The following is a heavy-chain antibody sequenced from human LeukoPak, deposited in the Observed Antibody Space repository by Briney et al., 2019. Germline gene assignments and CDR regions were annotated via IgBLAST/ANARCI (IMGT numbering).Heavy chain of an antibody. CDR1: GGSISSYY. V-gene: IGHV4-59*01. CDR3: ARVHRSWLYLFYH. D-gene: IGHD6-13*01. CDR2: IYYSGST. Sequence: SETLSLTCTVSGGSISSYYWSWIRQPPGKGLEWIGYIYYSGSTNYNPSLKSRVTISVDTSKNQFSLKLSSVTAADTAVYYCARVHRSWLYLFYHWGQGTLVTVFS. J-gene: IGHJ4*01.